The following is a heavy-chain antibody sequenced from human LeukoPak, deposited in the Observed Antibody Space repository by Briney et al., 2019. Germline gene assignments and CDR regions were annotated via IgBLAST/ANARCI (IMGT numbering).Heavy chain of an antibody. V-gene: IGHV1-18*01. J-gene: IGHJ4*02. CDR3: ARGRAQQPEKYGFDY. Sequence: GASVKVSCKASGYTFTSYGISWVRQAPGQGLEWMGWISAHNGNTNYAQKLQGRVTMTTDTSTSTAYMELRSLRSDDTAVYYRARGRAQQPEKYGFDYWGQGTLVTVSS. D-gene: IGHD6-13*01. CDR2: ISAHNGNT. CDR1: GYTFTSYG.